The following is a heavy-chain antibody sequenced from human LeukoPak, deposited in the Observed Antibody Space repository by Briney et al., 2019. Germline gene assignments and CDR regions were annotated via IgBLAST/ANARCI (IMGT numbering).Heavy chain of an antibody. CDR3: AKDCNGGNCYIDY. CDR2: ISSSGSTI. Sequence: GGSLRLSCAASGFTFSSYEMNWVRQAPGKGLEWVSYISSSGSTIYYADSVKGRFTISRDNAKNSLYLQMNSLRAEDTAIYYCAKDCNGGNCYIDYWGQGTLVTVAS. CDR1: GFTFSSYE. V-gene: IGHV3-48*03. J-gene: IGHJ4*02. D-gene: IGHD2-15*01.